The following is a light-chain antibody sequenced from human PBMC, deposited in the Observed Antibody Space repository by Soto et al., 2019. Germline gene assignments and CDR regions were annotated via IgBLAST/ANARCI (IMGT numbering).Light chain of an antibody. J-gene: IGLJ2*01. CDR2: EVS. CDR3: CSYAGSSTHVV. Sequence: QSALTQPASVSGSPGQSITISCTGASSDVGVYNLVSWYQQHPGKAPKVMIYEVSKRPSGVSNRFSGYKSGNTASLTISGLQAEDEADYYCCSYAGSSTHVVFGGGTKVTVL. V-gene: IGLV2-23*02. CDR1: SSDVGVYNL.